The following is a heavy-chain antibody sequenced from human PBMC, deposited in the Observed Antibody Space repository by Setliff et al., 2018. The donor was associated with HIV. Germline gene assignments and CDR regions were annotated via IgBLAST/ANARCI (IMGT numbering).Heavy chain of an antibody. Sequence: ASVKVSCKASGYTFISYGISWVRQAPGQGLEWMGWISAYNGNTNYAQSFQDRVAMTTETATSTAYMEMRSLRSDDTAVYFCARVTVELYHDDARGFDPWGQGTLVTVSS. D-gene: IGHD3-22*01. CDR1: GYTFISYG. CDR2: ISAYNGNT. CDR3: ARVTVELYHDDARGFDP. V-gene: IGHV1-18*01. J-gene: IGHJ5*02.